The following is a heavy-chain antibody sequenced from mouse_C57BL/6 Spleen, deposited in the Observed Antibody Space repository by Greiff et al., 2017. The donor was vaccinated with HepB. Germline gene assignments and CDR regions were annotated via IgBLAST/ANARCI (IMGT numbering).Heavy chain of an antibody. J-gene: IGHJ3*01. Sequence: QVQLQQPGAELVKPGASVKLSCKASGSTFTSYWMQWVKQRPGQGLEWIGEIDPSDSYTNYNQKFKGKATLTVDTSSSTAYMQLSSLTSEDSAVYYCARSGSSGPFAYWGQGTLVTVSA. CDR2: IDPSDSYT. CDR3: ARSGSSGPFAY. V-gene: IGHV1-50*01. D-gene: IGHD3-2*02. CDR1: GSTFTSYW.